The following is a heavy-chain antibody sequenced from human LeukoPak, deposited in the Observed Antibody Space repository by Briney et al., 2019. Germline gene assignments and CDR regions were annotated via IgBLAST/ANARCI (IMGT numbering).Heavy chain of an antibody. V-gene: IGHV3-48*02. CDR3: AREYSSSSGSVSDY. D-gene: IGHD6-6*01. CDR2: ITSSSTTI. Sequence: GGSLRLSCAASGFTFSIYNMNWVRQAPREGLEWVSYITSSSTTIYYADSVKGRFTISRDNAKNSLYLQMNSLRDEDTAVYYCAREYSSSSGSVSDYWGQGTLVTVSS. CDR1: GFTFSIYN. J-gene: IGHJ4*02.